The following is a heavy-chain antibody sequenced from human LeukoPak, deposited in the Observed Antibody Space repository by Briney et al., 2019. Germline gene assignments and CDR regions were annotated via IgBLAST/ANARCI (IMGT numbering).Heavy chain of an antibody. CDR2: ISGSGGST. V-gene: IGHV3-23*01. Sequence: GGSLRLSCAASGFTFSSYAMSWVRQAPGKGLEWVSAISGSGGSTYYADSVKGRFTISRDNSKNTLYLQMNSLRAEDTAVYYCATNYYDSSGYYYEYYFDYWGQGTLVTVSS. J-gene: IGHJ4*02. CDR1: GFTFSSYA. CDR3: ATNYYDSSGYYYEYYFDY. D-gene: IGHD3-22*01.